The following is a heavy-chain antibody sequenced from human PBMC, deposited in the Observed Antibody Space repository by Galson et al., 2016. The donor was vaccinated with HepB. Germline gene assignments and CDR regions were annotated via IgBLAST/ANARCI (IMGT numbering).Heavy chain of an antibody. CDR3: ARALAGAYFDS. CDR2: MNPMFGAA. V-gene: IGHV1-69*06. Sequence: SVKVSCKASGGNFSSYTVTWLRQAPGRGPEWMGGMNPMFGAAGYAAAFQGRATITADKSTTTAYMEMTSLKSEDTAVYYCARALAGAYFDSWGQGALVTVSS. J-gene: IGHJ4*02. D-gene: IGHD6-19*01. CDR1: GGNFSSYT.